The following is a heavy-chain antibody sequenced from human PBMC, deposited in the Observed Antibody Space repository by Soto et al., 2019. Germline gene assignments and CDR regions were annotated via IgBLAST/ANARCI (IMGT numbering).Heavy chain of an antibody. CDR3: ATIKLVSNRLDY. D-gene: IGHD3-22*01. V-gene: IGHV4-4*02. CDR1: GASTRRNIW. Sequence: PSETLSLTCALSGASTRRNIWWSWFRQPTGKGLEWIGEIFHSGSTNYNPSLKTRLTISVDKSKNHFSLKLSSVTAADTAVYYCATIKLVSNRLDYWGQGTLVTVPS. J-gene: IGHJ4*02. CDR2: IFHSGST.